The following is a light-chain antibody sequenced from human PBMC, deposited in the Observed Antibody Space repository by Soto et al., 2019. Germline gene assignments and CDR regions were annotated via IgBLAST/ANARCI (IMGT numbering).Light chain of an antibody. J-gene: IGKJ2*01. CDR3: QQYNDYQYT. Sequence: DIQMTQSPSTLSASVGDRVTITCRASQSITTWLAWYQQKPGKAPKLLIYKATNLQSGVPSRFGGSGSGTKFSLTISSLQPEDFAIYYCQQYNDYQYTFGQGTKLEIK. CDR1: QSITTW. CDR2: KAT. V-gene: IGKV1-5*03.